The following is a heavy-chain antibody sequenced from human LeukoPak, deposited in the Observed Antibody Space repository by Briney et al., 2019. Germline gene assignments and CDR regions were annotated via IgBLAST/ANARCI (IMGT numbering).Heavy chain of an antibody. CDR3: AKDPRDHSYGWSWRYFDY. V-gene: IGHV3-30*02. Sequence: GGSLRLSCAASGFTFSSYVMHWVRQAPGKGLEWVAFIRYDGSNKYYADSVKGRFAISRDNSKNTLYLQMNSLRSEDTAVYYCAKDPRDHSYGWSWRYFDYWGQGTLVTVSS. J-gene: IGHJ4*02. CDR1: GFTFSSYV. D-gene: IGHD5-18*01. CDR2: IRYDGSNK.